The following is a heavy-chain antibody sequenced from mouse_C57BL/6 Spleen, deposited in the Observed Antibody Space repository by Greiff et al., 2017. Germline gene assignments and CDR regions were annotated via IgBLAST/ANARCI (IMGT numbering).Heavy chain of an antibody. CDR2: IYPGDGDT. CDR1: GYAFSSSW. J-gene: IGHJ1*03. V-gene: IGHV1-82*01. Sequence: VQLQQSGPELVKPGASVKISCTASGYAFSSSWMNWVKQRPGKGLEWIGRIYPGDGDTNYNGKFKGKATLTADKSSSTAYMQLSSLTSEDSAVYFCARYSGTRYFDVWGTGTTVTVSS. D-gene: IGHD3-3*01. CDR3: ARYSGTRYFDV.